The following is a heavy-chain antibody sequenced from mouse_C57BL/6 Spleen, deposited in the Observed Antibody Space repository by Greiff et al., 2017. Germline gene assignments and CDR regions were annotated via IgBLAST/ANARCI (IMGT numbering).Heavy chain of an antibody. CDR1: GYAFSSYW. V-gene: IGHV1-80*01. CDR3: ARSTVEAPCYFGC. CDR2: IYPGDGDT. D-gene: IGHD1-1*01. J-gene: IGHJ2*01. Sequence: QVQLQQSGAELVKPGASVKISCKASGYAFSSYWMNWVKQRPGKGLEWIGQIYPGDGDTNYNGKFKGKATLTADKSSSTAYMQLSSLTSEDSAVYFCARSTVEAPCYFGCWGQGTTLTGSS.